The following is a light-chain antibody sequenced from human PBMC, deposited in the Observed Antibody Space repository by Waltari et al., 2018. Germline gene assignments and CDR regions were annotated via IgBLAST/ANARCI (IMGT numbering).Light chain of an antibody. J-gene: IGKJ1*01. CDR2: AAS. Sequence: DIQMTQSPSAMSASVGDRVTITCWASQDIGNYLAWFHQKPGKVPKRLIYAASTLQSGVPSRFSGRGYETEFTLTISSLQPEDFGTYYCLQDNSYPWTFGQGTKVEI. CDR1: QDIGNY. CDR3: LQDNSYPWT. V-gene: IGKV1-17*03.